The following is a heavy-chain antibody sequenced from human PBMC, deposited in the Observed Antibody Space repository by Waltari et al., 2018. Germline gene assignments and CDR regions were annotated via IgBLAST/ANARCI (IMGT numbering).Heavy chain of an antibody. J-gene: IGHJ6*02. Sequence: QVQLVQSGAEVKKPGASVKVSCKASGYTFTSYDINWVRQATGQGLEWMGWVTPNSGNTGYAQKFQGRVTMTRNTSISTAYMELSSLRSEDTAVYYCARGHCSSTSCQYYYYYYGMDVWGQGTTVTVSS. CDR2: VTPNSGNT. V-gene: IGHV1-8*01. CDR1: GYTFTSYD. CDR3: ARGHCSSTSCQYYYYYYGMDV. D-gene: IGHD2-2*01.